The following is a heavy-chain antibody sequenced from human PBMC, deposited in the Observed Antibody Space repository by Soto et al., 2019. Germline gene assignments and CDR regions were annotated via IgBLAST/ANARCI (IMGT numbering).Heavy chain of an antibody. V-gene: IGHV1-3*01. J-gene: IGHJ5*02. CDR3: ARDKRIRDGYNGSPDGFDP. CDR1: GYTFTSYA. Sequence: GASVKVSCKASGYTFTSYAMHWVRQAPGQRLEWMGWINAGNGNTKYSQKFQGRVTITRDTSASTAYMELSSVTAADTAVYYCARDKRIRDGYNGSPDGFDPWGQGTLVTVSS. CDR2: INAGNGNT. D-gene: IGHD5-12*01.